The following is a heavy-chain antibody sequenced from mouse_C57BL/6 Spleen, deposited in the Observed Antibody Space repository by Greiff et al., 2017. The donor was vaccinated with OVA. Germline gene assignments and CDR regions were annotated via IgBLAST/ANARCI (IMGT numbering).Heavy chain of an antibody. V-gene: IGHV5-4*01. CDR3: ARDDWDGGGFDY. J-gene: IGHJ2*01. CDR2: ISDGGSYT. CDR1: GFTFSSYA. Sequence: EVMLVESGGGLVKPGGSLKLSCAASGFTFSSYAMSWVRQTPEKRLEWVATISDGGSYTYYPDNVKGRFTISRDNAKNNLYLQMSHLKSEDTAMYYCARDDWDGGGFDYWGQGTTLTVSS. D-gene: IGHD4-1*01.